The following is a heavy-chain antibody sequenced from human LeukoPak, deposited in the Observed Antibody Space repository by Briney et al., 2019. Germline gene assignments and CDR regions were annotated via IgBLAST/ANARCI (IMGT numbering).Heavy chain of an antibody. J-gene: IGHJ4*02. V-gene: IGHV3-23*01. D-gene: IGHD3-9*01. CDR1: GFTFSSYA. CDR2: ISPSGGGA. Sequence: GSLTLSCAASGFTFSSYAMSWVRQAPGKGPEWVSGISPSGGGAYYADSVKGRFTISRDTSKNTLYLQMDSLRAEDTAIYYCAKDRPLRYFGGAIDYWGQGTLVTVSS. CDR3: AKDRPLRYFGGAIDY.